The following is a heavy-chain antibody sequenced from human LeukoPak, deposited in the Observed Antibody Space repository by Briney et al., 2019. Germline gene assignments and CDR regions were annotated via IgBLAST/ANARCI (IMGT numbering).Heavy chain of an antibody. J-gene: IGHJ5*02. CDR2: IIPILGIA. D-gene: IGHD3-10*01. CDR1: GGTFSSYT. Sequence: SVKVSCKASGGTFSSYTISWVRQAPGQGLEWMGRIIPILGIANYAQKFQGRVTITADKSTSTAYMELSSLRSDDTAVYYCARDGRTMVRGVIMGTWFDPWGQGTLVTVSS. V-gene: IGHV1-69*04. CDR3: ARDGRTMVRGVIMGTWFDP.